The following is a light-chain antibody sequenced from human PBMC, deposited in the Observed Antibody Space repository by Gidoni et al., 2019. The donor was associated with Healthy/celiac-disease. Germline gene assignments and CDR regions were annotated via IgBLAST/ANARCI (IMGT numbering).Light chain of an antibody. Sequence: DIQMTQSPSSLSASVGDRVTITCQASQDISNYLNGYQQKPGKAPKLLIYDASNLETGVPSRFSGSGSGTDFTFTISSLQPEDIATYYCQQYDNLPRTFGQGTKVEI. CDR1: QDISNY. CDR3: QQYDNLPRT. CDR2: DAS. J-gene: IGKJ1*01. V-gene: IGKV1-33*01.